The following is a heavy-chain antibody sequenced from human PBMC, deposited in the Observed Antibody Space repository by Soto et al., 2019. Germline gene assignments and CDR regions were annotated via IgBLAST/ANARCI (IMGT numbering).Heavy chain of an antibody. CDR1: GFTFSSYG. D-gene: IGHD6-25*01. V-gene: IGHV3-30*18. CDR2: ISYDGSNK. J-gene: IGHJ6*03. Sequence: QVQLVESGGGVVQPGRSLRLSCASSGFTFSSYGMQWVGQAPGKGLEWVAGISYDGSNKYYADSVKGRFTISRDNSKHTLYMQMNSLRAEDTAVYYCAKDSGDSYYYYYMEVWGKGTTVTVSS. CDR3: AKDSGDSYYYYYMEV.